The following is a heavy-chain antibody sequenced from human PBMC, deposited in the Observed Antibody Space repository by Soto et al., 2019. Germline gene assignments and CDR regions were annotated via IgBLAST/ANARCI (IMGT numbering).Heavy chain of an antibody. CDR1: GFTLQNYA. V-gene: IGHV3-23*01. D-gene: IGHD3-10*01. CDR2: LIGGHYGT. CDR3: AKGKSTGDIDWFDP. J-gene: IGHJ5*02. Sequence: PXESLLLSCTASGFTLQNYAMAWVRQAPGKGLEWVSTLIGGHYGTAYSYSVKGRFTVSRDNSKNCLYLQMNSLGVEDTAMYFCAKGKSTGDIDWFDPWGQGSLVTVSS.